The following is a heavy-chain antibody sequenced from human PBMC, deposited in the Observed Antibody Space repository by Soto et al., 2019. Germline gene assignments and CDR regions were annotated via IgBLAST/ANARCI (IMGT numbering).Heavy chain of an antibody. J-gene: IGHJ6*02. CDR2: ISSSSSTI. V-gene: IGHV3-48*02. CDR3: ARDVVVVAATGPDYYYYGMDV. Sequence: HPGGSLRLSCAASGFTFSSYSMNWVRQAPGKGLEWVSYISSSSSTIYYADSVKGRFTISRDNAKNSLYLQMNSLRDEDTAVYYCARDVVVVAATGPDYYYYGMDVWGQGTTVTVSS. D-gene: IGHD2-15*01. CDR1: GFTFSSYS.